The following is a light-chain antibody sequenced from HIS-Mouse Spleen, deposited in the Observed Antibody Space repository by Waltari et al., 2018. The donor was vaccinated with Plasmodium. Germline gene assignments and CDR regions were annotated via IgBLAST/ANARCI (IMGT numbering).Light chain of an antibody. CDR1: STDVGGYNY. V-gene: IGLV2-8*01. CDR3: SSYAGSNNFVV. J-gene: IGLJ2*01. CDR2: EVS. Sequence: QSALTQPPSASGSPGPSVTISCPGPSTDVGGYNYVSWYQQHPGKPPKLMIYEVSKRPSGVPDRFSGSKSGNTASLTVSGLQAEDEADYYCSSYAGSNNFVVFGGGTKLTVL.